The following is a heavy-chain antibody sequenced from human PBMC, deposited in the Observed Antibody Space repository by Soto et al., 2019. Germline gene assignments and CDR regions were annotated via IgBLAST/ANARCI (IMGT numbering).Heavy chain of an antibody. CDR3: AKAGGYFDSSGYASSY. CDR2: ISSGGETT. J-gene: IGHJ4*02. Sequence: PGGSLRLSCAASGISFRNYGMNWVRQAPGKGLEWVSAISSGGETTYYADSVKGRFTISRDDFKNTLYLQMNSLRAEDTALYYCAKAGGYFDSSGYASSYWGQGTLVTVSS. CDR1: GISFRNYG. D-gene: IGHD3-22*01. V-gene: IGHV3-23*01.